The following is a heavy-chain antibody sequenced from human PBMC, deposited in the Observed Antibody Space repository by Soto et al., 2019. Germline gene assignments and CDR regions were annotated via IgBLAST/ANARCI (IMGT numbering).Heavy chain of an antibody. Sequence: LSLTCAASGFTFSSYAMHWVRQAPGKGLEWVAVISYDGSNKYYADSVKGRFTISRDNSKNTLYLQMNSLRAEDTAVYYCARDIGCSSTSCYGMDVWGQGTTVTVSS. CDR2: ISYDGSNK. CDR3: ARDIGCSSTSCYGMDV. J-gene: IGHJ6*02. V-gene: IGHV3-30*04. CDR1: GFTFSSYA. D-gene: IGHD2-2*01.